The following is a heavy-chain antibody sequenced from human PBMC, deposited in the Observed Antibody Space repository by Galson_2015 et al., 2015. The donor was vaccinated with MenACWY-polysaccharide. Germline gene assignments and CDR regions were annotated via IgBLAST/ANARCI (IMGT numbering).Heavy chain of an antibody. CDR2: IQYDGTNK. V-gene: IGHV3-33*01. CDR3: AREGSRIVFHAFDT. Sequence: SLRLSCAASGIRFLGSSMHWVRHAPGQGLEWVAVIQYDGTNKVYADSVKGRFTISRDNSRNTLYLEMNSLRAEDTAVYYCAREGSRIVFHAFDTWGQGTMVTVSS. J-gene: IGHJ3*02. CDR1: GIRFLGSS. D-gene: IGHD6-13*01.